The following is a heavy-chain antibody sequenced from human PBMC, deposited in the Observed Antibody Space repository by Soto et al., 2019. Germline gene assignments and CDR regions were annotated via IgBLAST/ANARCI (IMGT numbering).Heavy chain of an antibody. D-gene: IGHD6-19*01. CDR1: GYTFTGYY. CDR3: ARDIGSGPQYYFDY. CDR2: INPNSGGT. J-gene: IGHJ4*02. V-gene: IGHV1-2*04. Sequence: QVQLVQSGAEVNKPGASVKVSCKASGYTFTGYYMHWVRQAPGQGLEWMGWINPNSGGTKYAKKFQGWVTMTRDTSISTAYMELRRLRSDDTAVYFCARDIGSGPQYYFDYWGQGTLVTVSS.